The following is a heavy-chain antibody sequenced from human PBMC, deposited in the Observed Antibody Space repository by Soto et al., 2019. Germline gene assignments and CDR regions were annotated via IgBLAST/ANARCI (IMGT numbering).Heavy chain of an antibody. J-gene: IGHJ6*02. CDR2: INPSGGST. CDR1: GYTFTSYY. CDR3: ARGGSSSLGGYYYGMDV. Sequence: ASVKVSCKASGYTFTSYYMHWVRQAPGQGLEWMGIINPSGGSTSYAQKFQGRVTMTRDTSTSTVYMELSSLRSEDTAVYYCARGGSSSLGGYYYGMDVWGQGTTVTVSS. V-gene: IGHV1-46*01. D-gene: IGHD6-6*01.